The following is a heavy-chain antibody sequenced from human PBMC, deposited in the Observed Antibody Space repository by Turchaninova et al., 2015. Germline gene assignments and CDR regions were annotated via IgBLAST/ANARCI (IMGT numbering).Heavy chain of an antibody. CDR2: INHSGST. J-gene: IGHJ4*02. D-gene: IGHD3-3*01. Sequence: QVQLQQWGAGLLKPSETLSLTCAVYGGSFSGYYWCGIRHPPGKGLEWIGEINHSGSTNYNPSLKSRVTISVDTSKNQFSLKLSSVTAADTAVYYCARSPFWSGYYGYWGQGTLVTVSS. CDR1: GGSFSGYY. V-gene: IGHV4-34*01. CDR3: ARSPFWSGYYGY.